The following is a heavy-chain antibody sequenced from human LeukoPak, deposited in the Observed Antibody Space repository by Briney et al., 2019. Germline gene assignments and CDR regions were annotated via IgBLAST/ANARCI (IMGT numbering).Heavy chain of an antibody. CDR3: ATPRRDGYHGAFDV. Sequence: SETLSLTCTVSGGSISSSNYHWGWIRQHPGKGLEWIGYISHSGSTFYTPSLKSRLSISVDTSKNQFSLKLSSVTAADTAVYYCATPRRDGYHGAFDVWGQGTMVTVSS. V-gene: IGHV4-31*03. J-gene: IGHJ3*01. D-gene: IGHD5-24*01. CDR2: ISHSGST. CDR1: GGSISSSNYH.